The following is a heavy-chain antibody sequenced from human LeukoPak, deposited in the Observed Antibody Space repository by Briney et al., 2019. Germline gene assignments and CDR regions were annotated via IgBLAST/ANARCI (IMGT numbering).Heavy chain of an antibody. CDR3: ASGVPAAYSGYDPFDY. CDR1: GYTFNSYY. CDR2: INPSGGST. J-gene: IGHJ4*02. Sequence: ASVKVSCKASGYTFNSYYMHWVRQAPGQGLEWMGIINPSGGSTSYAQKFQGRVTMTRDTSTSTVYMELSSLRSEDTAVYYCASGVPAAYSGYDPFDYWGQGTLVTVSS. D-gene: IGHD5-12*01. V-gene: IGHV1-46*02.